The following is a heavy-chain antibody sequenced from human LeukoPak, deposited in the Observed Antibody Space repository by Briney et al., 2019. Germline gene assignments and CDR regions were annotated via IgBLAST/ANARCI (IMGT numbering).Heavy chain of an antibody. V-gene: IGHV1-18*01. CDR1: GYRFTSYG. Sequence: GESLKISCKASGYRFTSYGISWVRPAPGRGLEWMGWISTDNGNTNYVQNLQGRVSMTRDTFTSTVYMELRSLRSDDTAVYYCARAQSRTHWDGFDIWGQGTMVTLPS. CDR3: ARAQSRTHWDGFDI. CDR2: ISTDNGNT. D-gene: IGHD5-24*01. J-gene: IGHJ3*02.